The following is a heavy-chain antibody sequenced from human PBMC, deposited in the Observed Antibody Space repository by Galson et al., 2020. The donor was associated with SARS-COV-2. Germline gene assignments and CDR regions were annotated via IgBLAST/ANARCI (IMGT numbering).Heavy chain of an antibody. J-gene: IGHJ6*02. V-gene: IGHV1-2*02. CDR3: ARDQSECSGGSSALLGDCDYYYGMDV. Sequence: ASVKVSCKASGYTFTGYYMHWVRQAPGQGLEWMGWINPNSGGTNYAQKFQGRVTMTRDTSISTAYMELSRLRSDDTAVYYCARDQSECSGGSSALLGDCDYYYGMDVWGQGTTVTVSS. CDR1: GYTFTGYY. CDR2: INPNSGGT. D-gene: IGHD2-15*01.